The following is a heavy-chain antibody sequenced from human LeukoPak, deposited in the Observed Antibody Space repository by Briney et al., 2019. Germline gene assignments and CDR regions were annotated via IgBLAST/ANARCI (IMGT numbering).Heavy chain of an antibody. D-gene: IGHD3-22*01. CDR2: IRYDGSNK. V-gene: IGHV3-30*02. J-gene: IGHJ4*02. CDR3: AKDRATMIGVISTTPRGQLDY. Sequence: GGSLRLSCAASGFTFSSYGMHWVRQAPGKGLEWVAFIRYDGSNKYYADSVKGRFTISRDNSKNTLHLQMNSLRAEDTAVYYCAKDRATMIGVISTTPRGQLDYWGQGTLVTVSS. CDR1: GFTFSSYG.